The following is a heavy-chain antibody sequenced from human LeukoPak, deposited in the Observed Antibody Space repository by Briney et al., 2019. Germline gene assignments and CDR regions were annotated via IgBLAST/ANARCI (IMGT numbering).Heavy chain of an antibody. Sequence: PGGALRLSCAASGFTFSSYEMNWVRPAPGKGLGGVSYISSSGSTIYYADSVKGRFTISRDNAKNSLYLQMNSLGAEDTAVYYCAELGITMIGGVWGKGTTVTISS. CDR2: ISSSGSTI. CDR1: GFTFSSYE. CDR3: AELGITMIGGV. V-gene: IGHV3-48*03. J-gene: IGHJ6*04. D-gene: IGHD3-10*02.